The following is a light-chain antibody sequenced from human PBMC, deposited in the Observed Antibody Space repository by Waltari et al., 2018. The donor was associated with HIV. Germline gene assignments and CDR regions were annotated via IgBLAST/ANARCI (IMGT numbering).Light chain of an antibody. Sequence: QSALTQPASVSGSPGQSITIPCTGTSSDIGGSNYVSWYQQHPGKAPKLMIYDVSNRPAGVSNRFSGSKSDNTASLTISGLQAEDEADYYCSSYTSSNTLNWVFGGGTKLTVI. CDR2: DVS. CDR1: SSDIGGSNY. J-gene: IGLJ3*02. V-gene: IGLV2-14*03. CDR3: SSYTSSNTLNWV.